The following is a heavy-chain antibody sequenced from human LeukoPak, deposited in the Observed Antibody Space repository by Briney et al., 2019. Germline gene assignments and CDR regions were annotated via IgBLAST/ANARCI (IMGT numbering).Heavy chain of an antibody. D-gene: IGHD3-10*01. Sequence: GGSLRLSCAASGFTFGSYSMNWVRQAPGKGLEWVSYISSSSSTIYYADSVKGRFTISRDNAKNSLYLQMDSLRAEDTAVYYCARDSPRAAVRGAFDIWGQGTMVTVSS. CDR2: ISSSSSTI. CDR1: GFTFGSYS. J-gene: IGHJ3*02. CDR3: ARDSPRAAVRGAFDI. V-gene: IGHV3-48*01.